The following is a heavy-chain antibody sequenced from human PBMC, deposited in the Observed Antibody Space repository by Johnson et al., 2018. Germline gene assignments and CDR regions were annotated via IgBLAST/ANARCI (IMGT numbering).Heavy chain of an antibody. CDR1: GFTFSTSV. V-gene: IGHV3-21*01. Sequence: EVQLVESGGGLVKSGGSLRLSCEASGFTFSTSVMNWVRQAPGKGLECVSSISSSGSYTYYADSLKGRFTISRDNAKNSLFLQMNSLRGDDTAVYYCVRGGYNGRYWGVRDAFDIWGQGTMVTVSS. D-gene: IGHD1-26*01. CDR3: VRGGYNGRYWGVRDAFDI. CDR2: ISSSGSYT. J-gene: IGHJ3*02.